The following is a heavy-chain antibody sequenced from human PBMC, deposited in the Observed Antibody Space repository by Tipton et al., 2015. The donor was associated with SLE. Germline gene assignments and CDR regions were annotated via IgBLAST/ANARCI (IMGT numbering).Heavy chain of an antibody. CDR3: ARVPYYDYGDEMYAFDI. D-gene: IGHD4-17*01. Sequence: TLSLTCTVSGGSISSHYWSWIWQPPGKGLEWIGYIYYSGSTNYNPSLKRRVTISVDTTKNQFSLKLSSVTAADTAVYYCARVPYYDYGDEMYAFDIWGQGTMVTVSS. CDR1: GGSISSHY. V-gene: IGHV4-59*11. J-gene: IGHJ3*02. CDR2: IYYSGST.